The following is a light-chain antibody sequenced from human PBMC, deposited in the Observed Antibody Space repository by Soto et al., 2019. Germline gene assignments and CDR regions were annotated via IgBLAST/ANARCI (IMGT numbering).Light chain of an antibody. V-gene: IGLV4-69*01. J-gene: IGLJ2*01. CDR3: QTWGTGIRV. Sequence: QPVLTQSPSASASLGASVKLTCTLSSGHSSYAIAWHQQQPEKGPRYLMKLNSDGSHNKGDGIPDRFSGSSSGAERYLTISSLQSGDEADYYCQTWGTGIRVFGGGTKLTVL. CDR1: SGHSSYA. CDR2: LNSDGSH.